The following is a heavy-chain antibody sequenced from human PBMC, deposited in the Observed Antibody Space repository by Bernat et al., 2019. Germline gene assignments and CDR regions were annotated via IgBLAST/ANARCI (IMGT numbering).Heavy chain of an antibody. CDR1: GYTLTELS. D-gene: IGHD6-19*01. CDR2: FDPEDGEK. V-gene: IGHV1-24*01. Sequence: QAQLVQSGAEVKKPGASVKVSCKVSGYTLTELSMHWVRQAPGKGLEWMGGFDPEDGEKIYAQKFQGRVTMTEDTSTDTAYMDLSSLRSEDTAVYYCARKGRSRARSKLAQWLVPGVRSGDDAFDIWGQGTMVTVSS. CDR3: ARKGRSRARSKLAQWLVPGVRSGDDAFDI. J-gene: IGHJ3*02.